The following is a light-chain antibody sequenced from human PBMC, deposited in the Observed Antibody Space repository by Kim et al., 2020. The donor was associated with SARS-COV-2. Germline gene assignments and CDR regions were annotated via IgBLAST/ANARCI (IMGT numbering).Light chain of an antibody. Sequence: VSPGESITLSCRASQSISDNVAWYQQKPGQAPRLGNDGATTRATGIPARFSGSGSGTEFTLTISGLQSEDFAVYYWQQYKHLPPYTFGQGTKLEI. J-gene: IGKJ2*01. V-gene: IGKV3-15*01. CDR3: QQYKHLPPYT. CDR2: GAT. CDR1: QSISDN.